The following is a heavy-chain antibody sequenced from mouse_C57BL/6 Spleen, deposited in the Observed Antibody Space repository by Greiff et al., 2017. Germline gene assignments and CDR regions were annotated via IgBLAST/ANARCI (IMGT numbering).Heavy chain of an antibody. CDR2: FYPGSGSI. CDR3: ARHEGYYYGSSYPWYFDV. V-gene: IGHV1-62-2*01. D-gene: IGHD1-1*01. CDR1: GYTFTEYT. J-gene: IGHJ1*03. Sequence: QVQLQQSGAELVKPGASVKLSCKASGYTFTEYTIHWVKQRSGQGLEWIGWFYPGSGSIKYNEKFKDKATLTADKSSSTVYMELSRLTSEDSAVYFCARHEGYYYGSSYPWYFDVWGTGTTVTVSS.